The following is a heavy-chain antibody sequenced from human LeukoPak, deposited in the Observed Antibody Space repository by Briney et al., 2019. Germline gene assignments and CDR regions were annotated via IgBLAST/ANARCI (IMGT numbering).Heavy chain of an antibody. Sequence: SETLSLTCTVSGGSISSYYWSWIRQPPGKGLEWIGYIYYSGSTNYNPSLKSRVTISVDTSKNQFSLKLSSVTAADTAVYYCARVLVLAGNDAFDIWGQGTMVTVSS. CDR1: GGSISSYY. CDR3: ARVLVLAGNDAFDI. CDR2: IYYSGST. J-gene: IGHJ3*02. V-gene: IGHV4-59*01. D-gene: IGHD6-19*01.